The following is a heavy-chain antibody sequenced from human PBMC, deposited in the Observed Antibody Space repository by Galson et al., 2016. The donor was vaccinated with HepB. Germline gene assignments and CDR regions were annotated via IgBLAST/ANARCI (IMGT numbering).Heavy chain of an antibody. Sequence: TLSLTCAVSGGSISSGGYSWSWIRQPPGKGLEWIGYIYHSGSTYYNPSLKSRVTISVDRSKNQFSLKLSSVTAADTAVYYCARDRSYGYSKGMDVWGQGTTVTVSS. J-gene: IGHJ6*02. CDR2: IYHSGST. CDR1: GGSISSGGYS. CDR3: ARDRSYGYSKGMDV. D-gene: IGHD5-18*01. V-gene: IGHV4-30-2*01.